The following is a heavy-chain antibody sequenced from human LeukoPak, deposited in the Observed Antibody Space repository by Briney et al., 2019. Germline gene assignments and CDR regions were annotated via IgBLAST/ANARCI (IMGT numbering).Heavy chain of an antibody. CDR3: AKQGNMVRGVILHFDY. V-gene: IGHV3-23*01. CDR1: GFTFSSYA. D-gene: IGHD3-10*01. Sequence: SGGSLRLSCAASGFTFSSYAMSWVRQAPGKGLEWVSTISGSGGNTSYADSVKGRFTISRDNSKNTLYLQMNSLRAEDTAVYYCAKQGNMVRGVILHFDYWGQGTLVTVSS. CDR2: ISGSGGNT. J-gene: IGHJ4*02.